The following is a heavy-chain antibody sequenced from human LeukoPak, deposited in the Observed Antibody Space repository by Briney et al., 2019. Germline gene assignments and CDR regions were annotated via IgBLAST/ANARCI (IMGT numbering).Heavy chain of an antibody. Sequence: GGSLRLSCAASGFTFSSYAMSWVRQAPGKGLEWVSAISGSGGSTYYADSVKGRFTISRDNSKNTLYLQMNSLRAEDTAVYYCASSYSSSPANLDYWGQGTLVTVSS. CDR2: ISGSGGST. J-gene: IGHJ4*02. CDR1: GFTFSSYA. CDR3: ASSYSSSPANLDY. D-gene: IGHD6-6*01. V-gene: IGHV3-23*01.